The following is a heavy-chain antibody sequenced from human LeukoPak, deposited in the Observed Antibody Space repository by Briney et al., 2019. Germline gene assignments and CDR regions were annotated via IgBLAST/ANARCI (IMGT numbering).Heavy chain of an antibody. CDR3: TRTPRLVAHAFYFDQ. V-gene: IGHV5-51*01. J-gene: IGHJ4*02. D-gene: IGHD2-2*01. Sequence: GESLKISCKGFGYTFATYWIGWVRQMPGKGPEWMGTIYPSDSDTRYSPSFQSHVTISADKSITTAYLQWSSLKASDSATYYCTRTPRLVAHAFYFDQWGRGTLVTVSS. CDR1: GYTFATYW. CDR2: IYPSDSDT.